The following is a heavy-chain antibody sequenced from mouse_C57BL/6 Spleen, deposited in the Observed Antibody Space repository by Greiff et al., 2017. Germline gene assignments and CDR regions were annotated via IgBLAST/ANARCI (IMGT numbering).Heavy chain of an antibody. Sequence: QVQLQQSGPELVKPGASVKISCKASGYAFSSSWMNWVKQRPGKGLEWIGRIYPGDGDTNYNGKFKGKATLTADKSSSTAYMQLSSLTSEDSAVYFCARHYDYFDYWGQGTTRTVSS. V-gene: IGHV1-82*01. CDR2: IYPGDGDT. D-gene: IGHD2-4*01. CDR1: GYAFSSSW. CDR3: ARHYDYFDY. J-gene: IGHJ2*01.